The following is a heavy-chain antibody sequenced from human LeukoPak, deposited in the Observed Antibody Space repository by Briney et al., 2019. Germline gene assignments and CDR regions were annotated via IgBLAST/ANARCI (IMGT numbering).Heavy chain of an antibody. CDR1: GYTFTGYY. CDR2: INPNSGGT. CDR3: ASSARSWSSLFFQH. D-gene: IGHD6-13*01. J-gene: IGHJ1*01. V-gene: IGHV1-2*02. Sequence: ASVKVSCKASGYTFTGYYMHWVRQAPGQGLEWMGWINPNSGGTNYAQKFQGRVTMTRDTSISTAYMELSRLRSDDTALYYCASSARSWSSLFFQHWGQGTLVTVSS.